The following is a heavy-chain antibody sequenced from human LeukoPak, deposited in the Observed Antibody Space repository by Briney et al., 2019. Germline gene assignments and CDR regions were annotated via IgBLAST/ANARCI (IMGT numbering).Heavy chain of an antibody. V-gene: IGHV4-59*01. CDR1: GGSISSYY. J-gene: IGHJ6*04. D-gene: IGHD3-10*01. CDR3: ARESGYYGSGSYYGDYYGMDV. CDR2: IYYSGST. Sequence: PSETLSLTCTVPGGSISSYYWSWIRQPPGKGLGWIGYIYYSGSTNYNPSLKSRVTISVDTSKNQFSLKLSSVTAADTAVYYCARESGYYGSGSYYGDYYGMDVWGKGTTVTVSS.